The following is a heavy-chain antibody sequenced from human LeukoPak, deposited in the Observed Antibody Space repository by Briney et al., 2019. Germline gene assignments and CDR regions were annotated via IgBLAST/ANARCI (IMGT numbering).Heavy chain of an antibody. CDR1: GYTFTSYY. V-gene: IGHV1-46*01. Sequence: ASVKVSCKASGYTFTSYYMHWVRQAPGQGLEWMGIINPSGGSTSYAQKFQGRVTMTRDTSTSTVYMELSSLRSEDTAVYYCARSLPIWFGDSFYFDYWGQGTLVTVSS. D-gene: IGHD3-10*01. CDR3: ARSLPIWFGDSFYFDY. CDR2: INPSGGST. J-gene: IGHJ4*02.